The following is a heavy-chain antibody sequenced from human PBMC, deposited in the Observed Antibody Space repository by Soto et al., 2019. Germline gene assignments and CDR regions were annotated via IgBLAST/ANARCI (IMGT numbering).Heavy chain of an antibody. D-gene: IGHD2-21*01. CDR3: ARAGLCNLDS. J-gene: IGHJ4*02. V-gene: IGHV4-4*02. Sequence: PSETLSLTCVVSDKSISKDIWWNWGRQPPGQGLEWSGEVHHTKGAVYNPARRSRGPVSADLFDSKSFLEVHSLGAGDTAVYYGARAGLCNLDSWGQGTPVTVSS. CDR2: VHHTKGA. CDR1: DKSISKDIW.